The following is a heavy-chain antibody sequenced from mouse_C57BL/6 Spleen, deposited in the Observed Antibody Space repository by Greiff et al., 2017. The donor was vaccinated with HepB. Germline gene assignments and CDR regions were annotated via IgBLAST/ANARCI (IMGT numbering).Heavy chain of an antibody. V-gene: IGHV1-61*01. D-gene: IGHD2-4*01. J-gene: IGHJ3*01. CDR3: TRRGAYYDYERGFAY. CDR1: GYTFTSYW. CDR2: IYPSDSET. Sequence: VQLQQPGAELVRPGSSVKLSCKASGYTFTSYWMDWVKQRPGQGLEWIGNIYPSDSETHYNQKFKDKATLTVDKSSSTAYMQLSSLTSEDSAVYYCTRRGAYYDYERGFAYWGQGTLVTVSA.